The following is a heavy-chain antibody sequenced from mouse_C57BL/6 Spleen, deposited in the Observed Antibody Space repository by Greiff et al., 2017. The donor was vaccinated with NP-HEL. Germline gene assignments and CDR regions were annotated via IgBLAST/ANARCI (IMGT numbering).Heavy chain of an antibody. D-gene: IGHD1-1*01. J-gene: IGHJ2*01. V-gene: IGHV1-62-2*01. CDR3: ARHEEDYYGSSEYYFDY. Sequence: QVQLQQSGAELVKPGASVKLSCKASGYTFPEYTIHWVKQRSGQGLEWIGWFYPGSGSIKYNEKFKDKATLTADKSSSTVYMELSRLTSEDSAVYFCARHEEDYYGSSEYYFDYWGQGTTLTVSS. CDR2: FYPGSGSI. CDR1: GYTFPEYT.